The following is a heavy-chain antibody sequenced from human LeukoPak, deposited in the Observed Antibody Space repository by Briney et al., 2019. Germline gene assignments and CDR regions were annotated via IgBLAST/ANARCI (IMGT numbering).Heavy chain of an antibody. CDR2: ISWNSGSI. D-gene: IGHD3-3*01. CDR3: AKGPDYDFWSGYSYYGLDV. Sequence: PGRSLRLSCAASGFTFDDYAMHWVRQAPGKGLEWVSGISWNSGSIGYADSVKGRFTISRDNAKNSLYLQMNSLRAEDTAVYYCAKGPDYDFWSGYSYYGLDVWGQGTTVTVSS. J-gene: IGHJ6*02. V-gene: IGHV3-9*01. CDR1: GFTFDDYA.